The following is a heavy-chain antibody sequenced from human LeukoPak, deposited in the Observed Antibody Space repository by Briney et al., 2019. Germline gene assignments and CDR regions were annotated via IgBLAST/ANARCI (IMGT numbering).Heavy chain of an antibody. CDR2: IYYTGST. CDR1: GYSISSGYY. Sequence: PSETLSLTCTVSGYSISSGYYWGWIRQPPGKGLEWVGYIYYTGSTSYNPSLKSRVTISLDMAKNQFSLKLSSVTAADTAVYYCARGGGWSPYYFDYWGQGTLVTVSS. V-gene: IGHV4-61*01. J-gene: IGHJ4*02. D-gene: IGHD6-19*01. CDR3: ARGGGWSPYYFDY.